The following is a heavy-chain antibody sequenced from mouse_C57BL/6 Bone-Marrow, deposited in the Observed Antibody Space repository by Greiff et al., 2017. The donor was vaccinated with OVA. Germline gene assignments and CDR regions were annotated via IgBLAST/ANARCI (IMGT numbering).Heavy chain of an antibody. CDR3: ARASYDGYSAAY. Sequence: QVQLQQSGAELARPGASVKLSCKASGYTFTSYGISWVKQRTGQGLEWIGEIYPRSGNTYYNEKFKGKATLTADKSASTAYMELRSLTSEDSAVDFCARASYDGYSAAYGGQGTLVTVSA. CDR2: IYPRSGNT. V-gene: IGHV1-81*01. D-gene: IGHD2-3*01. CDR1: GYTFTSYG. J-gene: IGHJ3*01.